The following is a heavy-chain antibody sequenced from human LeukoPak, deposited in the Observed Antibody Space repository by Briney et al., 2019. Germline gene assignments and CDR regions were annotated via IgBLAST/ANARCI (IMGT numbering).Heavy chain of an antibody. D-gene: IGHD4-23*01. CDR1: GFTFSGYA. CDR3: AREGGDLRWKNRFDF. V-gene: IGHV3-48*02. CDR2: IYSSDTT. Sequence: GGSLRLSCAASGFTFSGYAMNWVRQAQGRGLEWVSHIYSSDTTYADSVKGRFTISRDNAKNSLYLQMNSLRDEDTAVYYCAREGGDLRWKNRFDFWGQGTLVTVSS. J-gene: IGHJ4*02.